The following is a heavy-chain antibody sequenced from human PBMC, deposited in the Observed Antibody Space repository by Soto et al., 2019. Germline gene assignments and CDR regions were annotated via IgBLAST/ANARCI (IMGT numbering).Heavy chain of an antibody. Sequence: QVQLVESGGGVVQPGRSLRLSCAASGFTFSSYDMHWVRQVPGKGLEWVAVIWYDGSNQYYAESVKGRFTISRDNSKNMLYLQMNSLRVEDTAVYYCAKEKSVLGAGTAYWGQGTLVTVSS. V-gene: IGHV3-33*06. D-gene: IGHD6-13*01. CDR3: AKEKSVLGAGTAY. J-gene: IGHJ4*02. CDR1: GFTFSSYD. CDR2: IWYDGSNQ.